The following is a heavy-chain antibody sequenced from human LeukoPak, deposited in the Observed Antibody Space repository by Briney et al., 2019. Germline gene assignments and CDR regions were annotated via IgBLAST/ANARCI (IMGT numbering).Heavy chain of an antibody. CDR3: ARGGRYRSSSRRGFDY. Sequence: SETLSLTCTVSGGSISSSSYYWGWIRQPPGKGLGWIGSIYYSGSTNYNPSLKSRVTISVDTSKNQFSLKLSSVTAADTAVYYCARGGRYRSSSRRGFDYWGQGTLVTVSS. D-gene: IGHD6-13*01. CDR2: IYYSGST. V-gene: IGHV4-39*07. CDR1: GGSISSSSYY. J-gene: IGHJ4*02.